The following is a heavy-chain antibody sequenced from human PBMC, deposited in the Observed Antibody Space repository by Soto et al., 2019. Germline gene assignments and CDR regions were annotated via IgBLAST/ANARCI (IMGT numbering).Heavy chain of an antibody. J-gene: IGHJ3*02. CDR2: IKQDGSEK. Sequence: GGSLRLSCTASGFTFSNYWMSWVRQAPGKGLEWVANIKQDGSEKNYLDSVKGRFTISRDYAKNSLYLQMNSLRVEDTAVYYCAREADAFDIWGQGTMVTVSS. V-gene: IGHV3-7*03. CDR1: GFTFSNYW. CDR3: AREADAFDI.